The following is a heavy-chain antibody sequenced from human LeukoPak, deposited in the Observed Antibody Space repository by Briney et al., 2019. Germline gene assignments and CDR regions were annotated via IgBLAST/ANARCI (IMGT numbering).Heavy chain of an antibody. CDR1: GGPISSSSYY. J-gene: IGHJ3*02. Sequence: SETLSLTCTVSGGPISSSSYYWGWIRQPPGKGLEWIGSIYYSGSTYYNPSLKSRVTISVDTSKNQFSLKLSSVTAADRAVYYCARSTKLGYCSSTSCYKNAFDIWGQGTMVTVSS. CDR2: IYYSGST. D-gene: IGHD2-2*02. V-gene: IGHV4-39*01. CDR3: ARSTKLGYCSSTSCYKNAFDI.